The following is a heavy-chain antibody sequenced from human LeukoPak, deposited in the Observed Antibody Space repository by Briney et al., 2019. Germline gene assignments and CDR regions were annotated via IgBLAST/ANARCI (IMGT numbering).Heavy chain of an antibody. CDR1: GGSISSHY. D-gene: IGHD3-3*01. CDR2: IYYSGST. CDR3: ARVEAYYDFWSGYYWGSHFDY. V-gene: IGHV4-59*11. J-gene: IGHJ4*02. Sequence: SETLSLTCTVSGGSISSHYWSWIRQPPGKGLEWIGCIYYSGSTNYNPSLKSRITISVDTSKNQFSLKLSSVTAADTAVYYCARVEAYYDFWSGYYWGSHFDYWGQGTLVTVSS.